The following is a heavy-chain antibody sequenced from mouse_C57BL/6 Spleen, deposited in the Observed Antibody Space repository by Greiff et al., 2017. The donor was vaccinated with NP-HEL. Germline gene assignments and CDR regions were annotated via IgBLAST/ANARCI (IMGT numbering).Heavy chain of an antibody. CDR2: ISSGSSTI. J-gene: IGHJ1*03. V-gene: IGHV5-17*01. CDR1: GFTFSDYG. Sequence: EVKLMESGGGLVKPGGSLQLSCAASGFTFSDYGMHWVRQAREKGLEWVAYISSGSSTIYYADTVKGRFTISRDNAKNTLFLQMTSLRSEDTAMYYCARGGGYFDVWGTGTTVTVAS. CDR3: ARGGGYFDV.